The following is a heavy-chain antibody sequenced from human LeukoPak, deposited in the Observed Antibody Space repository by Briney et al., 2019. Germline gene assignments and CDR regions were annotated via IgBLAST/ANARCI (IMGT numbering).Heavy chain of an antibody. D-gene: IGHD6-6*01. CDR2: IYYSGST. J-gene: IGHJ4*02. CDR1: GGSISSSSYY. CDR3: ARQRGGRIAARPFDY. V-gene: IGHV4-39*01. Sequence: SETLSLTCTVSGGSISSSSYYWGWIRQPPGKGLEWIGSIYYSGSTYYNPSLKSRVTISVDTSKNQFSLKLSSVTAADTAVYYCARQRGGRIAARPFDYWGQGTLVTVSS.